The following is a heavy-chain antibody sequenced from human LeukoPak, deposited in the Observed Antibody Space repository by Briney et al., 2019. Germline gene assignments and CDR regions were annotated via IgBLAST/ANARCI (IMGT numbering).Heavy chain of an antibody. CDR3: VRVESGVVVPFDTFDI. CDR1: GGSISSSKW. V-gene: IGHV4-4*02. D-gene: IGHD3-22*01. Sequence: PSETLSLTCAVSGGSISSSKWWSWVRQPPGKGLEWIGEIYHSGSTNYNPSLKSRVTISVDKSKNQFSLKLSSMTAADTAVYYCVRVESGVVVPFDTFDIWGQGTMVTVSS. J-gene: IGHJ3*02. CDR2: IYHSGST.